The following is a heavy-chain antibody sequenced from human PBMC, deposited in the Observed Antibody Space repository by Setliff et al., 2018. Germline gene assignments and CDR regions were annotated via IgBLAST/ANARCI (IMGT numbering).Heavy chain of an antibody. CDR3: ARDVFDFRTGQGGP. CDR2: TYSDGRT. V-gene: IGHV3-66*01. J-gene: IGHJ5*02. CDR1: GFIVSNNE. D-gene: IGHD3-3*01. Sequence: GGSLRLSCAVSGFIVSNNEMSWVRQAPGKGLEWVSVTYSDGRTNYADSVEGRFTFSRDNSKNTLYLQMNSLRAEDTSVYYCARDVFDFRTGQGGPWGQGTRVTVSS.